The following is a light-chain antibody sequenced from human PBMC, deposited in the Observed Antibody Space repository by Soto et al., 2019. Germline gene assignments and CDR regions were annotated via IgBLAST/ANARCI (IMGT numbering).Light chain of an antibody. CDR2: GAS. CDR1: QDVRGG. J-gene: IGKJ1*01. CDR3: QHYLDWPLT. V-gene: IGKV3-15*01. Sequence: EIVMTQSPATLSVSPGETATLSCRASQDVRGGLAWYQQRPGRAPRLVMSGASTRATVFTARFSGSVSGTEFKLAISSLQAEVFAVYYYQHYLDWPLTFGQGTKVEI.